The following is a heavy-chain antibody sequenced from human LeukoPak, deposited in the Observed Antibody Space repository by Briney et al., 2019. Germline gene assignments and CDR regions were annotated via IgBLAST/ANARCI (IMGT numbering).Heavy chain of an antibody. V-gene: IGHV5-51*01. CDR2: IYPGDSDT. J-gene: IGHJ3*02. D-gene: IGHD6-6*01. Sequence: GESLKISCKGSGYSFTSYWIGWVRQMPGKGLEWMGFIYPGDSDTRYSPSFQGQVTISADKSISTAYLQWSSLKASDTAMYYCARHQQPGIAARHAFDIWGQGTMVTVSS. CDR3: ARHQQPGIAARHAFDI. CDR1: GYSFTSYW.